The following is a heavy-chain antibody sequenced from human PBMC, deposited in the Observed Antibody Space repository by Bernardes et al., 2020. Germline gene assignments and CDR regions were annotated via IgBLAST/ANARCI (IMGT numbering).Heavy chain of an antibody. CDR1: GGSISSGGYY. V-gene: IGHV4-31*03. CDR2: IYYSGST. J-gene: IGHJ5*02. CDR3: ARVKRSDYGDYSGFWFDP. D-gene: IGHD4-17*01. Sequence: SETLSLTCTVSGGSISSGGYYWSWIRQHPGKGLEWIGYIYYSGSTYYNPSLKSRVTISVDTSKNQFSLKLSSVTAADTAVYYCARVKRSDYGDYSGFWFDPWGQGTLVTVSS.